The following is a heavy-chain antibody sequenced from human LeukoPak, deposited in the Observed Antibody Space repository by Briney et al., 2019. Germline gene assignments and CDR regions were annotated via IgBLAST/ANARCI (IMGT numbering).Heavy chain of an antibody. CDR3: ARNYNGMSC. D-gene: IGHD1-26*01. V-gene: IGHV3-74*01. Sequence: PGGSLRLSCVASGLTFTNYGMMWVRQAPGKGLVWVSYIDGDGRTTTYADSVKGRFTISRDNAKNTLYLQMNSLRAEDTATYYCARNYNGMSCWGLGTLVIVSS. J-gene: IGHJ4*02. CDR1: GLTFTNYG. CDR2: IDGDGRTT.